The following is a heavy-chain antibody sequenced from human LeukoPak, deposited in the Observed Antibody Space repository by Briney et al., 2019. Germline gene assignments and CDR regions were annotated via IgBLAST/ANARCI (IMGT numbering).Heavy chain of an antibody. D-gene: IGHD5-18*01. Sequence: GGSLRLSCVASGFTFSFYSMNWFRQAPGKGLEWVSSISRSSSYIHYADSVRGRFTISRDNAKNSLYLQMYSLRAEDTAVYYCARDGDTAMVTDYWGQGTLVTVSS. J-gene: IGHJ4*02. V-gene: IGHV3-21*01. CDR2: ISRSSSYI. CDR1: GFTFSFYS. CDR3: ARDGDTAMVTDY.